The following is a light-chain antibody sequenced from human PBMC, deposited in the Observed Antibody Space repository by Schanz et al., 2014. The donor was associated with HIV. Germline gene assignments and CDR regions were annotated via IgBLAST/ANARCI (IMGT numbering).Light chain of an antibody. J-gene: IGKJ1*01. CDR3: QQTSGFPRT. Sequence: DIQMTQSPSTLSASVGDRVTLTCRASQSISSWLAWYQQKPGKAPKLLIYKASSLESGVPSRFSGSGSGTKFTLTISSLQPDDFATYYCQQTSGFPRTFGQGTTVEVK. CDR2: KAS. V-gene: IGKV1-5*03. CDR1: QSISSW.